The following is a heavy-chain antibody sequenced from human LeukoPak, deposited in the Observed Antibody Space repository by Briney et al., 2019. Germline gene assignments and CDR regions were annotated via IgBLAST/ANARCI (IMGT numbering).Heavy chain of an antibody. CDR2: IWYDGSNK. CDR1: RFSFSSYG. Sequence: GGSLILSCAASRFSFSSYGMHWLRQAPGKGLEWVAVIWYDGSNKYYADSVRGRFTIFRDNSNNMLYLQMDSLRAEDTAVYYCARDRIAGATRGGDFDYWGQGTLVTVSS. CDR3: ARDRIAGATRGGDFDY. D-gene: IGHD1-26*01. V-gene: IGHV3-33*01. J-gene: IGHJ4*02.